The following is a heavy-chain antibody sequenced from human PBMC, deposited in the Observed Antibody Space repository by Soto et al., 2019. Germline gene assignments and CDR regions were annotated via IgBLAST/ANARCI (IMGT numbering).Heavy chain of an antibody. V-gene: IGHV4-31*03. D-gene: IGHD6-6*01. CDR1: EGSIGSGGYY. CDR2: IYYSGST. J-gene: IGHJ6*04. Sequence: SESLSLPGPMSEGSIGSGGYYWSLFRRNPGKGLEWIECIYYSGSTSYKPSLKSRVIISVDTSKNPFSLKLSSVTAADTAVYYCARDREYSSSGYYYGMDVWGKETTVTVSS. CDR3: ARDREYSSSGYYYGMDV.